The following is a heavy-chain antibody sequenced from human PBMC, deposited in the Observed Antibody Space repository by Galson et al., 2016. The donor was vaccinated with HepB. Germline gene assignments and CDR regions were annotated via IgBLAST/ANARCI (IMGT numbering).Heavy chain of an antibody. J-gene: IGHJ2*01. Sequence: QSGAEVKKPGESLKISCKGSGSSFTSYWIGWVRPMTGKGLEWMGIIYPGDSHTRYSPSFQGQVTISADKSISTAYLQWSSLKASDTAMYYCARPAMVRGVTPWYFDLWGRGTLVTASS. CDR3: ARPAMVRGVTPWYFDL. V-gene: IGHV5-51*01. CDR1: GSSFTSYW. CDR2: IYPGDSHT. D-gene: IGHD3-10*01.